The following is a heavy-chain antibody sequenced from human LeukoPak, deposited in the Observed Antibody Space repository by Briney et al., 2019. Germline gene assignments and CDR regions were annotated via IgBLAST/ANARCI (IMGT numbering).Heavy chain of an antibody. D-gene: IGHD2-2*01. CDR3: AKVFSVVVVPAAIHFDY. J-gene: IGHJ4*02. CDR1: GFTFSSYA. CDR2: ISGSGGST. Sequence: GGSLRLSCAASGFTFSSYAMSWVRQAPGKGLEWVSAISGSGGSTYYADSVKGRFTISRDNSKNTLYLQMNSLRAEDTAVYYCAKVFSVVVVPAAIHFDYWGQGTLVTVSP. V-gene: IGHV3-23*01.